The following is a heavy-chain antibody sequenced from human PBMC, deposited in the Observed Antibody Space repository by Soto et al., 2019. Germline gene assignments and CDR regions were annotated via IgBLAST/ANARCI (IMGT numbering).Heavy chain of an antibody. D-gene: IGHD1-7*01. V-gene: IGHV3-21*01. CDR3: ARYPHAFPTGTTWFDP. CDR1: GFTFSSYS. CDR2: ISSSSSYI. Sequence: SGGSLRLSCAASGFTFSSYSMNWVRQAPGKGLEWVSSISSSSSYIYYADSVKGRFTISRDNAKNSLYLQMNSLRAEDTAVYYCARYPHAFPTGTTWFDPWGQGTLVTVSS. J-gene: IGHJ5*02.